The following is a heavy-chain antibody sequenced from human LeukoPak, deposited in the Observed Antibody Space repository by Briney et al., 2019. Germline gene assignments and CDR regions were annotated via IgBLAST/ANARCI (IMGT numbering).Heavy chain of an antibody. CDR1: GFTFDAYS. J-gene: IGHJ6*02. D-gene: IGHD6-19*01. CDR3: AKDGSSGSHYYYGMDV. Sequence: PGRSLRLSCAASGFTFDAYSMHWVRRAPGKGLVWVSGISWNSGSIGYADSVKGRFTISRDNAKNSLYLQMNSLRPEDTALYYCAKDGSSGSHYYYGMDVWGQGTTVTVSS. CDR2: ISWNSGSI. V-gene: IGHV3-9*01.